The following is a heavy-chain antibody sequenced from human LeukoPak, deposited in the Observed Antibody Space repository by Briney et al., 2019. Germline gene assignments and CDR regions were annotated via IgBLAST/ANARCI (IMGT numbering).Heavy chain of an antibody. CDR2: ISSSGEST. D-gene: IGHD3-22*01. CDR1: GFTFDTYA. V-gene: IGHV3-23*01. Sequence: GGSLRLSCEASGFTFDTYAMHWIRQAPEQGLQWVAGISSSGESTFYADSVKGRFTISRDNSKNTVYLQMNSLRAEDTAVYYCARDLNYDSASWGQGTLVTVSA. CDR3: ARDLNYDSAS. J-gene: IGHJ5*02.